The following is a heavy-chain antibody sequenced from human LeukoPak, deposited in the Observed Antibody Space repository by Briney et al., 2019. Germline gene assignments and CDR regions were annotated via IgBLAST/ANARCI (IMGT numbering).Heavy chain of an antibody. CDR2: IRYDGSNK. CDR1: GFTFSSYG. CDR3: AKEGMVRGVIEPGALDY. Sequence: GRSLRLSCAASGFTFSSYGMHWVRQAPGKGLEWVAFIRYDGSNKYYADSVKGRFTISRDNSKNTLYLQMNSLRAEDTAVYYCAKEGMVRGVIEPGALDYWGQGTLVTVSS. J-gene: IGHJ4*02. V-gene: IGHV3-30*02. D-gene: IGHD3-10*01.